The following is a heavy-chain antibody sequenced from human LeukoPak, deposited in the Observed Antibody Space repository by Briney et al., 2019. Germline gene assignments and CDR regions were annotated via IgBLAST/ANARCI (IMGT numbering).Heavy chain of an antibody. J-gene: IGHJ4*02. CDR3: ARHHGPYRSGDY. CDR2: ICPGDSDT. Sequence: GESLRISCKGSGYSFTTYWIGWVRQMPGKGLEWMGIICPGDSDTRYSPSFQGQVTISADRSISTAYLQWSSLKASDTAMYYCARHHGPYRSGDYWGQGTLVTVSS. CDR1: GYSFTTYW. D-gene: IGHD3-10*01. V-gene: IGHV5-51*01.